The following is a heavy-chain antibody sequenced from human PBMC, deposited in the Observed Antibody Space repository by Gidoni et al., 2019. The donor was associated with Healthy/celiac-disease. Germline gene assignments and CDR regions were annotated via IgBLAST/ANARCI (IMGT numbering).Heavy chain of an antibody. CDR1: GFSCSNAW. CDR3: TTGWNDGIPYGAY. V-gene: IGHV3-15*07. Sequence: EVQLLESGGGLVKTGGSLRLSCAASGFSCSNAWMNWVRQAPGKGLEWVGRIKSKTDGGTTDSATPVKDRFIISRDDSKNTLYLQMNSLKTEDTAVYYCTTGWNDGIPYGAYWGQGTLVTVSS. J-gene: IGHJ4*02. CDR2: IKSKTDGGTT. D-gene: IGHD1-1*01.